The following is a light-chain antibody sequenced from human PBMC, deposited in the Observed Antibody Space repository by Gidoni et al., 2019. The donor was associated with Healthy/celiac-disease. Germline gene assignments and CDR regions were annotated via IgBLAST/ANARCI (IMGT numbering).Light chain of an antibody. CDR2: DVS. V-gene: IGLV2-11*01. J-gene: IGLJ3*02. CDR3: CSYAGSYSWV. Sequence: QSALTQQRTVSGSPGQSVTISCTGTSIDVGGYNYVSWYQQHPGNAPKPMIYDVSKRPSGVPARSSGSHSGNTASLTISGLPAEDAADYYCCSYAGSYSWVFGGGTKLTVL. CDR1: SIDVGGYNY.